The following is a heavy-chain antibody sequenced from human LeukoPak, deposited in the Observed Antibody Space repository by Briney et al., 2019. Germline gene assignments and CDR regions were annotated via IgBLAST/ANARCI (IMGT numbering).Heavy chain of an antibody. D-gene: IGHD2-21*01. CDR3: ARGGWVIATGFDY. CDR1: GFTFSSYW. V-gene: IGHV3-7*04. Sequence: GGSLRLSCAASGFTFSSYWMHWVRQAPGKGLVWVASIKQDGSEKYYVDSVKGRFTISRDNAKNSLYLQMNSLRAEDTAVYYCARGGWVIATGFDYWGQGTLVTVSS. CDR2: IKQDGSEK. J-gene: IGHJ4*02.